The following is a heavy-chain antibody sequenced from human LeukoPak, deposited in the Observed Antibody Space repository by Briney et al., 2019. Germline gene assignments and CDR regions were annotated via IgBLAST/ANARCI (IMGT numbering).Heavy chain of an antibody. CDR1: GFTFSTYS. Sequence: GGSLRLSCAASGFTFSTYSMNWVRQAPGKGLEWVSYVSSSSDYIYYADSVKGRFTISRDNAKNSLYLQMNSLRAEDTAVYYCARFIAAPYYFDYWGRGTLVTVSS. V-gene: IGHV3-21*01. CDR3: ARFIAAPYYFDY. CDR2: VSSSSDYI. D-gene: IGHD6-13*01. J-gene: IGHJ4*02.